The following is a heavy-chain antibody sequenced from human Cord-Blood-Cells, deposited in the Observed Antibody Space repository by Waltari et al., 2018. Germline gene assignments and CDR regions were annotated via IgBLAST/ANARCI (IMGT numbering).Heavy chain of an antibody. V-gene: IGHV3-49*05. Sequence: EVQLVESGGGLVKPGRSLRLSCTASGFTFGDYAMSWFRQAPGKGLGWVGFIRSKAYGGTTEYAASVKGRFTISRDDSKSIAYLQMNSLKTEDTAVYYCTRVFYGSGSYYNVDYWGQGTLVTVSS. CDR2: IRSKAYGGTT. CDR1: GFTFGDYA. CDR3: TRVFYGSGSYYNVDY. J-gene: IGHJ4*02. D-gene: IGHD3-10*01.